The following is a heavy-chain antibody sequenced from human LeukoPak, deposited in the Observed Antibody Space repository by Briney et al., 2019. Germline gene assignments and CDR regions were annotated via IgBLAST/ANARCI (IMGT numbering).Heavy chain of an antibody. CDR2: IQIADSET. J-gene: IGHJ4*02. V-gene: IGHV5-51*01. Sequence: GESLKISCKASGYRFSDFWVGWARQVPGKGLEWMGIIQIADSETTYSPSFQGQVTISADTSLNTAHLQWSSLTASDTAIYYCARRMGRHWNSDLWSFDYWGQGTLVSVSS. D-gene: IGHD1-7*01. CDR1: GYRFSDFW. CDR3: ARRMGRHWNSDLWSFDY.